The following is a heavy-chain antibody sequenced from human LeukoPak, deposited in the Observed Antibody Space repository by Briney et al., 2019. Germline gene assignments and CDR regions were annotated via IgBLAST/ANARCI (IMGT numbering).Heavy chain of an antibody. CDR2: MNPNSGNT. D-gene: IGHD3-22*01. J-gene: IGHJ4*02. Sequence: GASVKLSCTGSGSSFTSYDINWVRQATGQGLEWMGGMNPNSGNTGYAQKFQGRVTMTRNTSISTAYMELSSLRSEDTAVYYCARGQTYYYDSSGYYELDYWGQGTLVTVSS. V-gene: IGHV1-8*01. CDR3: ARGQTYYYDSSGYYELDY. CDR1: GSSFTSYD.